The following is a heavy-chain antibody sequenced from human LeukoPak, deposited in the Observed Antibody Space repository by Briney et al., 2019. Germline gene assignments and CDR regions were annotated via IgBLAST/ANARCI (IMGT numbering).Heavy chain of an antibody. D-gene: IGHD2-15*01. J-gene: IGHJ4*02. CDR1: GYTFTSYY. Sequence: GASVKVSCKASGYTFTSYYMHWVRQAPGQGPEWMGWISAFNGNTNYVQKSQGRVTMTTDTSTSTTYMELRSLRSDDTAVYYCARIYCSGGNCYGPPDYWGQGALVTVSS. CDR2: ISAFNGNT. V-gene: IGHV1-18*04. CDR3: ARIYCSGGNCYGPPDY.